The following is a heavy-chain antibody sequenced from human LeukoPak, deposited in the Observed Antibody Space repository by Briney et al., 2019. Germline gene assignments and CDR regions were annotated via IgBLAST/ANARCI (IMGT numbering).Heavy chain of an antibody. CDR2: IYYSGST. J-gene: IGHJ4*02. CDR3: AREPRWYYYDSSSYYFGY. D-gene: IGHD3-22*01. CDR1: GGSISGHS. V-gene: IGHV4-59*11. Sequence: PSETLSLTCTVSGGSISGHSWNWIRQPPGKGLEWIGDIYYSGSTRCNPSLESRVTISLDTSKNLFSLSLNSVTAADTAVYYCAREPRWYYYDSSSYYFGYWGQGTLVTVSS.